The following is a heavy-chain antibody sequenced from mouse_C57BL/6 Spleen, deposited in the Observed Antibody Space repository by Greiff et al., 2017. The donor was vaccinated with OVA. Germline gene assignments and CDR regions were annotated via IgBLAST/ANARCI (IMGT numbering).Heavy chain of an antibody. J-gene: IGHJ4*01. Sequence: QVQLQQPGAELVRPGSSVKLSCKASGYTFTSYWMHWVKQRPIQGLEWIGNIDPSDSETHYNQKFKDKATLTVDKSSSTAYMQLSSLTSEDSAVYYCARGDYDLYYAMDYWGQGTSVTVSS. CDR3: ARGDYDLYYAMDY. D-gene: IGHD2-4*01. CDR1: GYTFTSYW. CDR2: IDPSDSET. V-gene: IGHV1-52*01.